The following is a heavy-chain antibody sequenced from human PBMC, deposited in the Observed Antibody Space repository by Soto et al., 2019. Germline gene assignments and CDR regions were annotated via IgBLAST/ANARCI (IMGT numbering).Heavy chain of an antibody. CDR2: INPNSGGT. CDR1: GYTFTGYY. Sequence: ASVKVSCKASGYTFTGYYMHWVRQAPGQGLEWMGWINPNSGGTNYAQKFQGRVTMTRDTSISTAYMEPSRLRSDDTAVYYCARITMVRGALLAFDYWGQGTLVTVSS. V-gene: IGHV1-2*02. CDR3: ARITMVRGALLAFDY. D-gene: IGHD3-10*01. J-gene: IGHJ4*02.